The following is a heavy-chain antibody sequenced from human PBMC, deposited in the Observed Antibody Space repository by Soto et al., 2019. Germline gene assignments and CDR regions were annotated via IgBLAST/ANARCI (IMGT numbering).Heavy chain of an antibody. V-gene: IGHV3-23*01. J-gene: IGHJ4*02. CDR2: INGSGGRT. D-gene: IGHD3-10*01. Sequence: GGSLRLSCAASGFTFSSYAMSWVRQAPGKGLEWVSAINGSGGRTFYADSVKGRFTISRDNSKNTLYLQMNSLRAEDTAVYYCSKEDGSGSYFDYWGKGTLVTVSS. CDR1: GFTFSSYA. CDR3: SKEDGSGSYFDY.